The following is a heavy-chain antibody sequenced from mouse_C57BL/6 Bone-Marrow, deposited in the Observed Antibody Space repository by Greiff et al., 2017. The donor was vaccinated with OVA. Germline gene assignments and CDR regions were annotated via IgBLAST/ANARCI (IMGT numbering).Heavy chain of an antibody. CDR3: ARADYYGSSYGYWYFDV. Sequence: VQLKESGPELVKPGASVKISCKASGYSFTGYYMNWVKQSPEKSLEWIGEINPSTGGTTYNQKFKAKATLTVDKSSSTAYMQLKSLTSEDSAVYYCARADYYGSSYGYWYFDVWGTGTTVTVSS. D-gene: IGHD1-1*01. V-gene: IGHV1-42*01. CDR1: GYSFTGYY. CDR2: INPSTGGT. J-gene: IGHJ1*03.